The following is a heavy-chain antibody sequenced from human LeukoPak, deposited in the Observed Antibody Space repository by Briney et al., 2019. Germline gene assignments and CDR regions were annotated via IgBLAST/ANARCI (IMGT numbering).Heavy chain of an antibody. CDR3: AGNIAARLDY. CDR2: IDHSGST. Sequence: SETLSLICAVYGGSFSGYYWSWIRQPPGKGLEWIGEIDHSGSTNYNPSLKSRVTISVDTSKNQFSLKLSSVTAADTAVYYCAGNIAARLDYWGQGTLVTVSS. D-gene: IGHD6-6*01. V-gene: IGHV4-34*01. J-gene: IGHJ4*02. CDR1: GGSFSGYY.